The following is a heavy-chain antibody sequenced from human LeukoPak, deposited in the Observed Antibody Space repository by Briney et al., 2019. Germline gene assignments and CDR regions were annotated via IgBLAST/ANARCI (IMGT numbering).Heavy chain of an antibody. J-gene: IGHJ4*02. D-gene: IGHD3-22*01. CDR3: ARAPHFFDTSGSRYYFDY. Sequence: SETLSLTCSVSGGSIRSTTYYWGWIRQPPGKGLEWIGSIYYSGNTYYSPSLMSRVTISVDTSKNQFSLNLSSVTAADTAVYYCARAPHFFDTSGSRYYFDYWGQGALVTVSS. CDR1: GGSIRSTTYY. V-gene: IGHV4-39*07. CDR2: IYYSGNT.